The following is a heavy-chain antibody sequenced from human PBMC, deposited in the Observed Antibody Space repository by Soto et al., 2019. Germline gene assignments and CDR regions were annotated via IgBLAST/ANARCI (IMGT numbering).Heavy chain of an antibody. V-gene: IGHV3-30*18. Sequence: QVQLVESGGGVVQPGRSLRLSCAASGFTFSSYGMHWVRQAPGKGLEWVAVISYDGSNKYYADSVKGRFTISRDNSKNTLYLQMNSLRAEDTAVYYGAKVRSGWYVGYWGQGSLVTVSS. D-gene: IGHD6-19*01. CDR1: GFTFSSYG. CDR3: AKVRSGWYVGY. CDR2: ISYDGSNK. J-gene: IGHJ4*02.